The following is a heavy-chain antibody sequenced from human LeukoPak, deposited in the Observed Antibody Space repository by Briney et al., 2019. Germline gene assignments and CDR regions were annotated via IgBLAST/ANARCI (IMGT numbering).Heavy chain of an antibody. CDR1: GFTLSEYD. CDR3: ARDQGSSSAVYYFDY. D-gene: IGHD6-6*01. J-gene: IGHJ4*02. V-gene: IGHV3-13*01. Sequence: PGGSLRLSCAASGFTLSEYDMHWVRQPTGKGLEWVSVIGSAGDTYYSDSVKGRFTISRENAKNSLDLQMNSLRAEDTAVYYCARDQGSSSAVYYFDYRGQGTLVTVSS. CDR2: IGSAGDT.